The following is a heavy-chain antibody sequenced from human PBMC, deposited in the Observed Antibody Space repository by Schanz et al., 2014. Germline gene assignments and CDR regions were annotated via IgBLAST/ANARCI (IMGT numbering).Heavy chain of an antibody. CDR3: ARAPTAYCSDTSCLGTPFDY. V-gene: IGHV1-46*03. J-gene: IGHJ4*02. CDR1: GFTFSNFA. D-gene: IGHD2-2*01. CDR2: ITPSGGST. Sequence: QVQLVESGGGVVQPGRSLRLSCAASGFTFSNFAIHWVRQAPGQGLEWMGIITPSGGSTNYAQKLQGRVTMTRDTSTSTVYMELSSLRSEDTAVYYCARAPTAYCSDTSCLGTPFDYWGQGTLVTVSA.